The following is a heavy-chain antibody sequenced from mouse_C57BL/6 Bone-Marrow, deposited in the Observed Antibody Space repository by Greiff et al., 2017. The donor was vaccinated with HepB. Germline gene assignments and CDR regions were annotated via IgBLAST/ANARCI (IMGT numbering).Heavy chain of an antibody. D-gene: IGHD4-1*02. V-gene: IGHV6-3*01. CDR1: GFTFSNYW. J-gene: IGHJ4*01. Sequence: EVKVEESGGGLVQPGGSMKLSCVASGFTFSNYWMNWVRQSPEKGLEWVAQIRLKSDNYATHYAESVKGRFTISRDDSKSSVYLQMNNLRAEDTGIYYCINWDKYYAMDYWGQGTSVTVSS. CDR2: IRLKSDNYAT. CDR3: INWDKYYAMDY.